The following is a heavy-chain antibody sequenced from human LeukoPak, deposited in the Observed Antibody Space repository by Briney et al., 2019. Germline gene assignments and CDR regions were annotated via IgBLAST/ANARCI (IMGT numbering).Heavy chain of an antibody. V-gene: IGHV5-51*01. J-gene: IGHJ4*02. CDR2: VYPGDSET. CDR1: GYSFTSHC. Sequence: HGESLKISCKAHGYSFTSHCVAWVRQLPGKGLEWMGVVYPGDSETKYSPSFEGQVTISVDKSVSTAYLQWNSLEASDTAMYYCARAPNFDNWAKENLVSVSS. CDR3: ARAPNFDN.